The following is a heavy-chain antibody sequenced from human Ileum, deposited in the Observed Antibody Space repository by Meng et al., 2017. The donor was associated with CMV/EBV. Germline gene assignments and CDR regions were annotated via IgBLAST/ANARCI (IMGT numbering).Heavy chain of an antibody. V-gene: IGHV2-5*02. CDR1: GFSLTTNVES. D-gene: IGHD6-6*01. CDR3: VHRYSSSSGQVS. CDR2: IHGGGGK. Sequence: HTTSQDSGPTLLKPTHTLTLTCTFSGFSLTTNVESVGWIRQPPGKALEWLALIHGGGGKQYSPSLQSRLTATRDTSKNQVVLTMTNMDPVDTATYYCVHRYSSSSGQVSWGQGTLVTVSS. J-gene: IGHJ5*02.